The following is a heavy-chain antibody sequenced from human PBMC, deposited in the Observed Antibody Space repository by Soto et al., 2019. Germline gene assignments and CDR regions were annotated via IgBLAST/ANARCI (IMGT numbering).Heavy chain of an antibody. CDR3: ASDDISGPGRFDP. CDR1: GYTFTSYG. J-gene: IGHJ5*02. CDR2: INAYNTYT. D-gene: IGHD3-22*01. V-gene: IGHV1-18*01. Sequence: QVQLVQSGAEVKKPGASVKVSCKASGYTFTSYGFSWVRQAPGQGREWMGWINAYNTYTDYAQNLQDRVTRPTDRATSTAYMERRSLRAAAAAVYSCASDDISGPGRFDPWGQGTLVTVSS.